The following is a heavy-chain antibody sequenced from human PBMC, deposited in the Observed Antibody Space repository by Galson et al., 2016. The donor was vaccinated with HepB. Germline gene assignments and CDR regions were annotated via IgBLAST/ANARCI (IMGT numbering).Heavy chain of an antibody. V-gene: IGHV5-10-1*01. CDR2: IDPGDSYT. CDR1: GYNFANYY. Sequence: QSGAEVKKPGESLRISCKGSGYNFANYYISWVRQVPGKGLEWMGRIDPGDSYTNYRPSFQGLVTISADKSLSTTYLHWISLKASDTAIYYCARSGLVSTIGGYFFDYWGQGALVTVSP. J-gene: IGHJ4*02. D-gene: IGHD5/OR15-5a*01. CDR3: ARSGLVSTIGGYFFDY.